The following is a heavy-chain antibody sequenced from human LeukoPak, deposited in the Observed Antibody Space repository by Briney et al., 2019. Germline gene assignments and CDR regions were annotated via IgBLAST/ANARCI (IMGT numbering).Heavy chain of an antibody. D-gene: IGHD2/OR15-2a*01. CDR1: GFSLSTSAVG. CDR2: IYWDDDK. J-gene: IGHJ4*02. V-gene: IGHV2-5*02. Sequence: SGPTLVKPTQTLTLTCTFSGFSLSTSAVGVGWIRQPPGKALESLALIYWDDDKRYSPSLKSRLTITKDTSKNQVVLAMSNMDPVDTATYYCAHRNPQSMAYYFDYWGQGTLVTVSS. CDR3: AHRNPQSMAYYFDY.